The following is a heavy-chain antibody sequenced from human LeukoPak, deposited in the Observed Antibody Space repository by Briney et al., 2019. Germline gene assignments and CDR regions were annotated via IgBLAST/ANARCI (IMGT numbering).Heavy chain of an antibody. CDR3: ARLSLSGWDSSGKGFDY. J-gene: IGHJ4*02. Sequence: SETLSLTCTVSGGSISSSSYYWGWIRQPPGKGLEWIGSIYYSGSTYYNPSLKSRVTISVDTSKNQFSLKLSSVTAADTAVYYCARLSLSGWDSSGKGFDYWGQGTLVTVSS. CDR1: GGSISSSSYY. D-gene: IGHD3-22*01. CDR2: IYYSGST. V-gene: IGHV4-39*01.